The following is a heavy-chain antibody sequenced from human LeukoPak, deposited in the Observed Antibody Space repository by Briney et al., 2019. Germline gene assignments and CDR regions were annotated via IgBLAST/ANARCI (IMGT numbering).Heavy chain of an antibody. Sequence: SQTLSLTCTVSGGSISSGSYYWSWIRQPAGKGLEWIGRIYTSGSTNYNPSLKSRVTISVDTSKNQFSLKLSSVTAADTAVYYCAREAEGGFDYWGQGTLVTVSS. D-gene: IGHD1-14*01. J-gene: IGHJ4*02. V-gene: IGHV4-61*02. CDR2: IYTSGST. CDR1: GGSISSGSYY. CDR3: AREAEGGFDY.